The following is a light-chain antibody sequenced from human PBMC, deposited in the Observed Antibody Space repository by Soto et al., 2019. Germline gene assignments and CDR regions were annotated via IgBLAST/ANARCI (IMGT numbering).Light chain of an antibody. CDR2: KAS. Sequence: DIQMTQSPSTLSASVGDRITITCRASQSISSWLAWYQQKPGKAPKLLIYKASSLESGVPSRFSGRGSGTEFTLTISSLQRDDFATYYCQQYDSYSITFGQGTRLEIK. V-gene: IGKV1-5*03. J-gene: IGKJ5*01. CDR1: QSISSW. CDR3: QQYDSYSIT.